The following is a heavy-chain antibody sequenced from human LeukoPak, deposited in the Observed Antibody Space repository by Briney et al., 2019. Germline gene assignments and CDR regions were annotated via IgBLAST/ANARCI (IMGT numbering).Heavy chain of an antibody. J-gene: IGHJ4*02. Sequence: GESLKISCKGSGYSFTSYWIGWVRQMPGKGLEWMGIIYPGDSDTRYSPSFQGQVTISADKSISTAYLQWSSLKASDTAMYYCARLYYYDSSGYSDIDYWGQGTLVTVSS. CDR2: IYPGDSDT. V-gene: IGHV5-51*01. CDR1: GYSFTSYW. D-gene: IGHD3-22*01. CDR3: ARLYYYDSSGYSDIDY.